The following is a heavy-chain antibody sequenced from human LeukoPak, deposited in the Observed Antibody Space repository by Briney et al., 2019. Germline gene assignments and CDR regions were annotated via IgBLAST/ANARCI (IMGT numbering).Heavy chain of an antibody. V-gene: IGHV1-2*02. CDR3: ASGGADFNY. D-gene: IGHD2-21*01. CDR2: VIPNSGGT. Sequence: ASVKVSCKASGYTFTDHYMHWVRQAPGQGPEWMGWVIPNSGGTHYAQNFQGRVTMTRDTSISTAYMELSRLTSDDTAVYYCASGGADFNYWGQGALVTVSS. J-gene: IGHJ4*02. CDR1: GYTFTDHY.